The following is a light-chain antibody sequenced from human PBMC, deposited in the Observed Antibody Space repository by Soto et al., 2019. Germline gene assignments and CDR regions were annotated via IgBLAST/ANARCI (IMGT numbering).Light chain of an antibody. J-gene: IGKJ1*01. CDR2: GAS. Sequence: EIGMTQSPATLSVSPGQRATLSCRASQTVSSSYLAWYQQKPGQAPRLLIYGASSRATGIPDRFSGSGSGTEFTLTISSLQSEDFAVYYCQQYNNWPRTVGQGTKVDI. V-gene: IGKV3D-15*01. CDR3: QQYNNWPRT. CDR1: QTVSSSY.